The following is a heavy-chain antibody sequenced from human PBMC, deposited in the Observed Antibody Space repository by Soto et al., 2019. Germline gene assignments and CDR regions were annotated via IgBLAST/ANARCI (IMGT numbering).Heavy chain of an antibody. D-gene: IGHD2-2*01. CDR1: GFTFSSYA. V-gene: IGHV3-30-3*01. Sequence: QTGGSLRPSCAVPGFTFSSYAMHWVRQAPGKGLKWVAVISYDGSNKYYADPVKGRFTIPRDNYKNTRYLQMKSLRAEDTAVYNCAVVRAAKDHDDFDIWGQGTMVTVSS. J-gene: IGHJ3*02. CDR2: ISYDGSNK. CDR3: AVVRAAKDHDDFDI.